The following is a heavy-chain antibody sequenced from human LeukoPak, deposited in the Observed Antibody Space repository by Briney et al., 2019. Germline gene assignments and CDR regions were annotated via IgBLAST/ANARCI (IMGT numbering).Heavy chain of an antibody. V-gene: IGHV4-38-2*01. Sequence: SETLSLTYSVSGYSISSGYYWGWIRQPPGKGPEWIGGIYHSGTTYYHPSLESRVTISINTSRNQFSLNLNSVTAADTAVYYCARQGYSYGYVVNYWGQGTLVTVSS. D-gene: IGHD5-18*01. J-gene: IGHJ4*02. CDR3: ARQGYSYGYVVNY. CDR2: IYHSGTT. CDR1: GYSISSGYY.